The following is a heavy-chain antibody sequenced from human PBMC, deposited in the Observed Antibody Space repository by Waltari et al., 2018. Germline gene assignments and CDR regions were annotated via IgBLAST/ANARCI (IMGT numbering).Heavy chain of an antibody. V-gene: IGHV1-69-2*01. CDR1: GYTFTDYY. Sequence: EVQLVQSGAEVKKPGATVKISCTASGYTFTDYYMHWVQQAPGKGLEWMGRVDPEDGETIYAEKFQGRVTITADTSTDTAYMELSSLRSEDTAVYYCTTVSRMRWVAADYWGQGTLVTVSS. CDR2: VDPEDGET. CDR3: TTVSRMRWVAADY. D-gene: IGHD2-15*01. J-gene: IGHJ4*02.